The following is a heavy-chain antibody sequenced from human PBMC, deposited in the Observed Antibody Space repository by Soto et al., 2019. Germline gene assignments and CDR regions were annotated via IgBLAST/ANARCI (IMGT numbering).Heavy chain of an antibody. CDR1: GFTFSSYS. V-gene: IGHV3-21*01. CDR2: ISSSSSYI. Sequence: GGSLRLSCAASGFTFSSYSLNWVRQAPGKGLEWVSSISSSSSYIYYADSVKGRFTISRDNAKNSLYLQMNSLRAEDTAVYYFAGDPSSSLTFFDYRGQGTLVTVSS. J-gene: IGHJ4*02. D-gene: IGHD6-6*01. CDR3: AGDPSSSLTFFDY.